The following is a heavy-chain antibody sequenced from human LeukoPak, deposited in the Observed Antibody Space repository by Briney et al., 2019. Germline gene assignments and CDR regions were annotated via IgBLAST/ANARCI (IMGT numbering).Heavy chain of an antibody. CDR1: GGSINSPNSY. CDR2: IFHDGPT. J-gene: IGHJ4*02. V-gene: IGHV4-39*01. D-gene: IGHD1-1*01. Sequence: SETLSLTCTVSGGSINSPNSYWGWIRQPPGKGLEWIGSIFHDGPTYYSPSLKSRVTVSVDTSLNQFSLNLMSMTAADTAVYYCARRVVAGTTVDFWGQGKLVTVSS. CDR3: ARRVVAGTTVDF.